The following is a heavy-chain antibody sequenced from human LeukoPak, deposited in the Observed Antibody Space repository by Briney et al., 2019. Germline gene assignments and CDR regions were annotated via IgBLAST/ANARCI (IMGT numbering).Heavy chain of an antibody. Sequence: GGSLRLSCAASGFTFSNTWMAWVRQAPGKGLEWVANINQDASTKHYVDSVKGRFTISRDNAKNSLYLQMNSLRAEDTAVYYCARDQSGSLDYWGQGNLVTVSA. CDR1: GFTFSNTW. CDR2: INQDASTK. CDR3: ARDQSGSLDY. J-gene: IGHJ4*02. D-gene: IGHD1-26*01. V-gene: IGHV3-7*01.